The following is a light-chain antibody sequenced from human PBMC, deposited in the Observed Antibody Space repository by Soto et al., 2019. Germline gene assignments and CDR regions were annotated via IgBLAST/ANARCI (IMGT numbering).Light chain of an antibody. CDR3: QHYNNWPLT. J-gene: IGKJ4*01. Sequence: EIVMTQSPATLSVSPGERATLSCRASQSVSSNLASYQQQPGQAPRLLLSGASTRATGIPARFSGSGSGTEFTLTISSLQSEDFAVYYCQHYNNWPLTFGGGTKVDIK. CDR2: GAS. V-gene: IGKV3-15*01. CDR1: QSVSSN.